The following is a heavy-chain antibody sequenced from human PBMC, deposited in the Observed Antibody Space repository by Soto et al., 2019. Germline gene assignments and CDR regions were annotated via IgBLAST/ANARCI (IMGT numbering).Heavy chain of an antibody. V-gene: IGHV1-18*01. CDR3: ARGFTMFGVVDNYYYYVDG. J-gene: IGHJ6*03. D-gene: IGHD3-3*01. Sequence: GASVKVSCKASGYTFTSYGISWVRQAPGQGLEWMGWISAYNGNTNYAQKLQGRVTMTTDTSTSTAYMELRSLRSDDTAVYYCARGFTMFGVVDNYYYYVDGWGKGTTVTVSS. CDR1: GYTFTSYG. CDR2: ISAYNGNT.